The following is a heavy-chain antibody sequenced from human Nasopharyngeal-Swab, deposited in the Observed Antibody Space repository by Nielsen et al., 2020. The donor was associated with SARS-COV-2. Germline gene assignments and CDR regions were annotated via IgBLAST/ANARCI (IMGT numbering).Heavy chain of an antibody. CDR3: ARAGYSYGSTHYHYYGMDV. CDR1: GYTFTSYG. D-gene: IGHD5-18*01. V-gene: IGHV1-18*01. CDR2: ISAYNGNT. Sequence: ASVKVSCKASGYTFTSYGISWVRQAPGQGLEWMGWISAYNGNTNYAQKLQGRVTMTTDTSTSTAYMELRSLRSDDTAVYYCARAGYSYGSTHYHYYGMDVWGQGTTVTVSS. J-gene: IGHJ6*02.